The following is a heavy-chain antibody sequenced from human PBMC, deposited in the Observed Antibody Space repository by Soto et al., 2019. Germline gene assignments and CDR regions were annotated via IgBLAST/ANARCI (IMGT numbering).Heavy chain of an antibody. J-gene: IGHJ4*02. CDR3: GRYSGYYPTVSEY. V-gene: IGHV4-59*08. D-gene: IGHD5-12*01. CDR2: INNRGNT. CDR1: VLTMNTYY. Sequence: ASETLSLTCSVCVLTMNTYYWAWIRQPPGKGLEWMGSINNRGNTNXXPSLKSRLXISIDTYKRQVXLILSXSTSADTAVYYCGRYSGYYPTVSEYWGQGALVX.